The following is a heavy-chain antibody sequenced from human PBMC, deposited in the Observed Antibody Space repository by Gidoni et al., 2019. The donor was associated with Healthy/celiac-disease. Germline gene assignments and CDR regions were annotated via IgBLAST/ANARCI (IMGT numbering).Heavy chain of an antibody. J-gene: IGHJ2*01. CDR3: AREGDSSSWYWYFDL. V-gene: IGHV4-34*01. CDR2: INHSGST. Sequence: QVQLQQWGAGLLKPSETLSLTCAVYGGSFSGYYWSWIRQPPGKGLEWIGEINHSGSTNYNPSLKSRVTISVDTSKNQFSLKLSSVTAADTAVYYCAREGDSSSWYWYFDLWGRGTLVTVSS. CDR1: GGSFSGYY. D-gene: IGHD6-13*01.